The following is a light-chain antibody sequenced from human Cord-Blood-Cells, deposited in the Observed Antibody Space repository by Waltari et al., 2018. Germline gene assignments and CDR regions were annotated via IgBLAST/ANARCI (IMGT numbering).Light chain of an antibody. J-gene: IGKJ5*01. CDR3: QQLNSYPIT. CDR2: AAS. V-gene: IGKV1-9*01. CDR1: QGISSY. Sequence: DIQLTQSPSFLSASVGDRVTITCRTSQGISSYLDWYQQKPGKAPKLRIYAASTLQSGVPSRFSGSVSGTGFTLTISSLQPEDFATYYCQQLNSYPITFGQGTRLEIK.